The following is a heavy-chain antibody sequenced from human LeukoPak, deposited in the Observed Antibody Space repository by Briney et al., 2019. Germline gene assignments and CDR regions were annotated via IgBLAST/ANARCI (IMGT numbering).Heavy chain of an antibody. V-gene: IGHV3-21*01. J-gene: IGHJ2*01. Sequence: GGSLRLSCAASGFTFSSYSMNWVRQAPGKGLEWVSSICSSSSYIYYADSVKGRFTISRDNAKNSLYLQMNSLRAEDTAVYYCARYSRITMIVVAPNGWYFDLWGRGTLVTVSS. D-gene: IGHD3-22*01. CDR1: GFTFSSYS. CDR2: ICSSSSYI. CDR3: ARYSRITMIVVAPNGWYFDL.